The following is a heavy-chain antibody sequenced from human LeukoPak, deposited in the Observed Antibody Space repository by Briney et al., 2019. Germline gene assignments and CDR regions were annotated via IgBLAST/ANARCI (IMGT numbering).Heavy chain of an antibody. CDR3: AREDGEYDAFDI. CDR2: INPNSGGT. CDR1: GYTFTSYG. V-gene: IGHV1-2*02. D-gene: IGHD2/OR15-2a*01. Sequence: ASVKVSCKASGYTFTSYGITWVRQAPGQGLEWMGWINPNSGGTNYAQKFQGRVTMTRDTSISTAYMELSRLRSDDTAVYYCAREDGEYDAFDIWGQGTMVTVSS. J-gene: IGHJ3*02.